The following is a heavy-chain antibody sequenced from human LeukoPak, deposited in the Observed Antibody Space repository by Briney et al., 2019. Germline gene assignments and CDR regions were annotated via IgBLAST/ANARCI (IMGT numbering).Heavy chain of an antibody. CDR1: GFTFSRYA. D-gene: IGHD4-17*01. Sequence: PGGSLRLSCAASGFTFSRYAMNWVRQAPGKGLEWVSAISGNDGGTYADSVKGRFTISRDISKNAVYLQMNSLRAEDTAVYYCARDSYGDANFDSWGQGTLVTVSS. J-gene: IGHJ4*02. V-gene: IGHV3-23*01. CDR2: ISGNDGGT. CDR3: ARDSYGDANFDS.